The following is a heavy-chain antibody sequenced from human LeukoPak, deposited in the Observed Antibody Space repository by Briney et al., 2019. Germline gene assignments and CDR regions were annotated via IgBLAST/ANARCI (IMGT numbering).Heavy chain of an antibody. J-gene: IGHJ6*03. Sequence: GGSLRLSCAASEFTFSTYWMHWVRQAPGKGLVWVSRINADGSSTNYADSVKGRFTISRDNSRNTLYLQMNSLRAEDTAVYYCAKDSELLWLRCNYMDVWGKGTTVTVSS. CDR1: EFTFSTYW. V-gene: IGHV3-74*01. CDR2: INADGSST. D-gene: IGHD5-18*01. CDR3: AKDSELLWLRCNYMDV.